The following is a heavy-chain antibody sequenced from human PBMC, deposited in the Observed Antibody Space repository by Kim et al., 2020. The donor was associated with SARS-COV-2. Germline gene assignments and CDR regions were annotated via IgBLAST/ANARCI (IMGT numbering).Heavy chain of an antibody. J-gene: IGHJ4*02. CDR3: ARQNGGDDSSGYYAPCDY. CDR1: GYTFTSYG. Sequence: ASVKVSCKASGYTFTSYGISWVRQAPGQGLEWMGWISAYNGNTNYAQKLQGRVTMTTDTSTSTAYMELRSLRSDDTAVYYCARQNGGDDSSGYYAPCDYWGQGTLVTVSS. CDR2: ISAYNGNT. V-gene: IGHV1-18*01. D-gene: IGHD3-22*01.